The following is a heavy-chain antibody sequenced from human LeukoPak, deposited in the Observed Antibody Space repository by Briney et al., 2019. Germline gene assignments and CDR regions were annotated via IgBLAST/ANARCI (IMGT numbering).Heavy chain of an antibody. D-gene: IGHD2-21*01. CDR1: GYSISSGYD. Sequence: PSETLSLTCTVSGYSISSGYDWGWIRQPPGKGLEWIGSIYYRRTTYYNPSLKSRVTISINTSENQFSLKLSSVTAADTAVYYCARRRPGGGDLRDWGQGTLVTVSS. CDR3: ARRRPGGGDLRD. J-gene: IGHJ4*02. V-gene: IGHV4-38-2*02. CDR2: IYYRRTT.